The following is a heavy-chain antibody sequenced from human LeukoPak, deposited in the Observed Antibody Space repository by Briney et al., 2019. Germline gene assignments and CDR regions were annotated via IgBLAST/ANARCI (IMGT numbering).Heavy chain of an antibody. CDR1: GFTFRSYA. Sequence: QPGGSLRLSCAASGFTFRSYAMSWVRQAPGEGLEWVSVIGGNGGSTSYADSVKGRFTISRDNSKNTLYLQMNSLRAEDTAVYYCAKVGVLGATRYFDYWGQGTLVTVSS. J-gene: IGHJ4*02. CDR2: IGGNGGST. D-gene: IGHD1-26*01. V-gene: IGHV3-23*01. CDR3: AKVGVLGATRYFDY.